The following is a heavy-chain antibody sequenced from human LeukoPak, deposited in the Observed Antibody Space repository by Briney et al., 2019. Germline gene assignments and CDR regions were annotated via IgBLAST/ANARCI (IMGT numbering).Heavy chain of an antibody. CDR3: ARHGNHYYGSGGFDY. V-gene: IGHV4-39*01. CDR2: IYYGGST. D-gene: IGHD3-10*01. J-gene: IGHJ4*02. CDR1: GGSIRSSYY. Sequence: SETLSLTCTVSGGSIRSSYYWGWIRQPPGKWLDWIGSIYYGGSTYYNPSLRSRVTTSVDTSKNQFSLKLTSVTAADTAVYYCARHGNHYYGSGGFDYWGQGTLVTVSS.